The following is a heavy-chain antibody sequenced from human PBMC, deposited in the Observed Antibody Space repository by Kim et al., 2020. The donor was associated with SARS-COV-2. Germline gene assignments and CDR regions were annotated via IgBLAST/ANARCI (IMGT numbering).Heavy chain of an antibody. D-gene: IGHD2-2*01. V-gene: IGHV4-4*02. Sequence: LKSRVTISVDKSKNQFSLKLSSVTAADTAVYYCARVPLYCSSTSCYAFDIWGQGTMVTVSS. CDR3: ARVPLYCSSTSCYAFDI. J-gene: IGHJ3*02.